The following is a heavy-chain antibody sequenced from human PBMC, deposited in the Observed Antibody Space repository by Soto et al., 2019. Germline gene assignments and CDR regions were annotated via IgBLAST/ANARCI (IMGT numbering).Heavy chain of an antibody. V-gene: IGHV3-23*01. CDR3: AQTRGFLWFGELGP. Sequence: EVQLLESGGGLVEPGGSLRLSCAASGFTFSSYGMVWVRQARGKGLERVSGISGSHGGTHYAESVKGRFTISRDAAKNTHHLDMTTLRVEDAAVYYCAQTRGFLWFGELGPWGQGTLVSVPS. J-gene: IGHJ4*02. CDR2: ISGSHGGT. CDR1: GFTFSSYG. D-gene: IGHD3-10*01.